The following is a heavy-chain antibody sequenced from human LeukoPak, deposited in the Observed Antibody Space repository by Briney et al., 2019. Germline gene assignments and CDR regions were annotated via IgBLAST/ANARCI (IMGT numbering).Heavy chain of an antibody. CDR2: IIPIFGTA. D-gene: IGHD6-19*01. CDR3: ARSPNIAVAGKGRRYYFDY. V-gene: IGHV1-69*05. Sequence: GASVKVSCKASGGTFSSYAISWVRQAPGQGLEWMGRIIPIFGTANYAQKFQGRVTITTDESTSKAYMELSSLRSEDTAVYYCARSPNIAVAGKGRRYYFDYWGQGTLVTVSS. J-gene: IGHJ4*02. CDR1: GGTFSSYA.